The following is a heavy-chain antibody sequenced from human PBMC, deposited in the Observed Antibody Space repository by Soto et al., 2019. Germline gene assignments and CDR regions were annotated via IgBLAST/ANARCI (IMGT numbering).Heavy chain of an antibody. CDR1: GGTLSSYD. CDR2: IYYSGST. V-gene: IGHV4-59*08. J-gene: IGHJ4*02. Sequence: SETLSLTCTVAGGTLSSYDWSWIRQPPGKGLEWIGYIYYSGSTNYNPSLKSRVTISVDTSKNQFSLKLSSVTAADTAVYYCARRQIIAAAGSFFDYWGQGTLVTVSS. CDR3: ARRQIIAAAGSFFDY. D-gene: IGHD6-13*01.